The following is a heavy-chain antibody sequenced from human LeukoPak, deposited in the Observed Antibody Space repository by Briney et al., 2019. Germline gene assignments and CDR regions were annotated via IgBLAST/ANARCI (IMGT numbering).Heavy chain of an antibody. V-gene: IGHV4-31*03. J-gene: IGHJ4*02. D-gene: IGHD6-13*01. CDR1: GGSISSGGYY. Sequence: SQNLSLTCTVSGGSISSGGYYWSWIRQHPGKGLEWIGYIYYSGSTYYNPSLKSRVTISVDTSKNQFSLKLSSVTAADTAVYYCARVDSSSWSLPFDYWGQGTLVTVSS. CDR3: ARVDSSSWSLPFDY. CDR2: IYYSGST.